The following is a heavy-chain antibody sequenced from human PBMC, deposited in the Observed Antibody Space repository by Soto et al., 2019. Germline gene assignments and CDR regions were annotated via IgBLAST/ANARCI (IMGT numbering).Heavy chain of an antibody. CDR1: GFTFSSYS. D-gene: IGHD3-9*01. CDR2: ISSSSSYI. CDR3: ARAYYDILTGYPSKYYYYMDV. J-gene: IGHJ6*03. V-gene: IGHV3-21*01. Sequence: GGSLRLSCAASGFTFSSYSMNWVRQAPGKGLEWVSSISSSSSYIYYADSVKGRFTISRDNAKNSLCLQMNSLRAEDTAVYYCARAYYDILTGYPSKYYYYMDVWGKGTTVTVSS.